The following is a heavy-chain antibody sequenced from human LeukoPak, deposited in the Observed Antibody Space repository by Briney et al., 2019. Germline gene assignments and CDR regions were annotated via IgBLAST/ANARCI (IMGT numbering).Heavy chain of an antibody. CDR2: INHSEST. Sequence: PSETLSLTCAVYGGSFSGYYWSWIRQPPGKGLEWIGEINHSESTNYNPSLKSRVTISVDTSKNQFSLKLSSVTAADTAVYYCARGSRGSGGSCYRNWGQGTLVTVSS. J-gene: IGHJ4*02. V-gene: IGHV4-34*01. CDR1: GGSFSGYY. D-gene: IGHD2-15*01. CDR3: ARGSRGSGGSCYRN.